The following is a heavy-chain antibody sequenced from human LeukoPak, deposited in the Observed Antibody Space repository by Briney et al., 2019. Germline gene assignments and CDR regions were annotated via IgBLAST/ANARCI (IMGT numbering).Heavy chain of an antibody. V-gene: IGHV6-1*01. J-gene: IGHJ4*02. Sequence: SQTLSLTCAISGDSVSSKSASWNWIRQSPSRGLEWLGRTDSRSKWFNDYAVSVKSRININPDTSKNQFSLHLTSVTPDDTALYYCARGTGSLDYWGQGTLVTVSS. CDR1: GDSVSSKSAS. D-gene: IGHD1-26*01. CDR3: ARGTGSLDY. CDR2: TDSRSKWFN.